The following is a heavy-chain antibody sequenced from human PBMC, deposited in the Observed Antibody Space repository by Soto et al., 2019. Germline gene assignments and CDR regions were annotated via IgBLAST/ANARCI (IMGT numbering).Heavy chain of an antibody. CDR3: SRESQWLIDY. D-gene: IGHD6-19*01. CDR1: GYTFTSYD. Sequence: QVQLVQSGAEVKKPGASVKVSCKASGYTFTSYDINWVRQATGQGLEWMGWMNPNSVNTSYAEKFQGRVTMTRITSIRTAYMELSSPRSECTAVYYCSRESQWLIDYWGQATLVTVSS. J-gene: IGHJ4*02. V-gene: IGHV1-8*01. CDR2: MNPNSVNT.